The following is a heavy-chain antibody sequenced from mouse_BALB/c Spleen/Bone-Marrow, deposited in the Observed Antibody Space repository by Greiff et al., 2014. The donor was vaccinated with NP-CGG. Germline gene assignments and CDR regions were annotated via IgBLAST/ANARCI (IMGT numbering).Heavy chain of an antibody. CDR1: RFNIKDSY. V-gene: IGHV14-3*02. Sequence: SGAELVKPGASVKLSCTASRFNIKDSYLHWVKQRPEQGLDWIGRIDPAKGNTNYDPKFQGKATITADTSSNTAYLQLSSLTSEDTAVYFCARNYPFAYWGQGTLVTVSA. CDR3: ARNYPFAY. J-gene: IGHJ3*01. D-gene: IGHD2-1*01. CDR2: IDPAKGNT.